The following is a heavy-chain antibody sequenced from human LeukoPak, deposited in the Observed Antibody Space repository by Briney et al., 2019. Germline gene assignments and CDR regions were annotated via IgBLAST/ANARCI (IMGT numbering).Heavy chain of an antibody. V-gene: IGHV3-30-3*02. D-gene: IGHD2-2*01. CDR1: GFTFSSYA. CDR3: AKLGYCSGTSCLDY. J-gene: IGHJ4*02. CDR2: ISYDGSNK. Sequence: PGGSLRLSCAASGFTFSSYAMHWVRQAPGKGLEWAAVISYDGSNKYYADSVKGRFTISRDNSKNTLYLQMNSLRAEDTAVYYCAKLGYCSGTSCLDYWGQGTLVTVSS.